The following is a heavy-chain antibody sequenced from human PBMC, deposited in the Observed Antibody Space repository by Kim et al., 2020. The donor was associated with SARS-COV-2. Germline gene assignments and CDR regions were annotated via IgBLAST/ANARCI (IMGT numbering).Heavy chain of an antibody. D-gene: IGHD2-2*01. CDR2: ISAYNGNT. CDR3: ARKGPGYCSSTSCRLVGYGMDV. V-gene: IGHV1-18*04. CDR1: GYTFTSYG. J-gene: IGHJ6*02. Sequence: ASVKVSCKASGYTFTSYGISWVRQAPGQGLEWMGWISAYNGNTNYAQKLQGRVTMTTDTSTSTAYMELRSLRSDDTAVYYCARKGPGYCSSTSCRLVGYGMDVWGQGTTVTVSS.